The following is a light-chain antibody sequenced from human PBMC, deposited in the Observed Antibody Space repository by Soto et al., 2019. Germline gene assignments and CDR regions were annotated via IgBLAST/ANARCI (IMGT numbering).Light chain of an antibody. CDR3: LQDFNFPWT. Sequence: AIQMTQSPSSLSASVGDRVTITCRASQAIRRDLGWYQQKPGKAPKLLIYTASELQSGVPSRFSGSGSGTAFTLTIGSLQPEDFATYYCLQDFNFPWTFGQGTKVEIK. CDR1: QAIRRD. CDR2: TAS. J-gene: IGKJ1*01. V-gene: IGKV1-6*01.